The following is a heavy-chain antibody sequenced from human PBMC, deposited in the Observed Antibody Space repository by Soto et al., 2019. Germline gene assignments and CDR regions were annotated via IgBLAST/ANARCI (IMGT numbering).Heavy chain of an antibody. CDR2: IYHSGST. J-gene: IGHJ5*02. CDR1: GGSISSGGYS. D-gene: IGHD3-22*01. CDR3: ARDYFDSSDYTTNWFDP. V-gene: IGHV4-30-2*01. Sequence: SETLSLTCAVSGGSISSGGYSWNWIRQPPGKGLEWIGYIYHSGSTYYNPSLKSRVTISVDRSKNQFSLKLSSVTAADTALYYCARDYFDSSDYTTNWFDPWGQGTLVTVSS.